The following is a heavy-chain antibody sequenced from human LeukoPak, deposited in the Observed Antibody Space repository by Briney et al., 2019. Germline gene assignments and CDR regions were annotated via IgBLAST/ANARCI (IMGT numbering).Heavy chain of an antibody. J-gene: IGHJ4*02. D-gene: IGHD6-19*01. CDR3: ARDPVGQAVAGDY. CDR2: ISSSSSYI. V-gene: IGHV3-21*01. Sequence: GGSLRLSCAASGFTFSSYSMNWVRQAPGKGLEWVSSISSSSSYIYYADSVKGRFTISGDNAKNSLYLQMNSLRAEDTAVYYCARDPVGQAVAGDYWGQGTLVTVSS. CDR1: GFTFSSYS.